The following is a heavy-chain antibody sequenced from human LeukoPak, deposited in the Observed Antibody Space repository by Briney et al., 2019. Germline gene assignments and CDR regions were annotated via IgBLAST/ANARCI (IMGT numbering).Heavy chain of an antibody. D-gene: IGHD5-12*01. Sequence: GGSLRLSCAASGFTFSSYSMNRVRQAPGKGLEWVSSISSSSSYIYYADSVKGRFTISRDNAKNSLYLQMNSLRAEDTAVYYCARDVDIVATIVADYWGQGTLVTVSS. CDR2: ISSSSSYI. V-gene: IGHV3-21*01. J-gene: IGHJ4*02. CDR1: GFTFSSYS. CDR3: ARDVDIVATIVADY.